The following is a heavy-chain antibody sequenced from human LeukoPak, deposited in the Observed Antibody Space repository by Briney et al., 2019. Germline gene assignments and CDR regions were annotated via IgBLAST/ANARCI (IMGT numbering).Heavy chain of an antibody. CDR2: NLYGIKS. D-gene: IGHD3-22*01. V-gene: IGHV4-39*01. J-gene: IGHJ3*02. CDR1: GDSFSSTSSY. CDR3: ARLFADSSGYYLRDAFDI. Sequence: SETLSLTCSVSGDSFSSTSSYWGWLRQPPGKGLEWIASNLYGIKSYYNTSFESRATISVDTSKNQLSLRLASVNAADTAVYYCARLFADSSGYYLRDAFDIWGQGTMVTVSS.